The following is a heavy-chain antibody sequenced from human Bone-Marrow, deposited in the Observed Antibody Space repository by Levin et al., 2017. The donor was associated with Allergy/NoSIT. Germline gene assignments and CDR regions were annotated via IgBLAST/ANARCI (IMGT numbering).Heavy chain of an antibody. CDR3: ARNWTDYGYVWGSCWGDP. J-gene: IGHJ5*02. CDR2: ITHEGTNK. Sequence: TGGSLRLSCAASGFTFSGSGIHWVRQAPGKGLEWVAFITHEGTNKYYADSVKGRFIISRDNAKNTLYLQMNSLRPEDTAVYYCARNWTDYGYVWGSCWGDPWGQGTLVTVSS. D-gene: IGHD3-16*01. V-gene: IGHV3-30*12. CDR1: GFTFSGSG.